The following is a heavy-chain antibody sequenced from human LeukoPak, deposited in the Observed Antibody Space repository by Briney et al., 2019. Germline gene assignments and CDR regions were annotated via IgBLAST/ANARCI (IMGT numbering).Heavy chain of an antibody. CDR3: ARELRYDNSDSGAF. CDR2: IYYSGST. D-gene: IGHD3-22*01. V-gene: IGHV4-39*07. J-gene: IGHJ3*01. CDR1: GGSISSSSYY. Sequence: PSETLSLTCTVSGGSISSSSYYWGWIRQPPGKGLEWIGSIYYSGSTYYNPSLKSRVTISVDTSKNQFSLKLSSVTAADTAVYHCARELRYDNSDSGAFWGQGTVVTVSS.